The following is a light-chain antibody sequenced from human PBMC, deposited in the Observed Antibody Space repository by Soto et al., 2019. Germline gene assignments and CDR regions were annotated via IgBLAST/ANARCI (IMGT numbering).Light chain of an antibody. J-gene: IGKJ4*01. CDR3: QKYTNVPA. CDR2: AAS. Sequence: DIPMTQSPSSLSASVGDRVTITCRASQGISNYLAWYQQIPGKVPKLLISAASTLQSGVPSLFSGSGSGTDFTLTISSLQPEDVATYYCQKYTNVPAFGGGTKVEIK. V-gene: IGKV1-27*01. CDR1: QGISNY.